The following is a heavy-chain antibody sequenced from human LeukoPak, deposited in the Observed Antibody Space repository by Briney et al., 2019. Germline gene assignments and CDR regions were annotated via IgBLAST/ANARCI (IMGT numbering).Heavy chain of an antibody. D-gene: IGHD6-19*01. CDR3: ARVLSSGWYQRGSFDY. Sequence: PGGSLRLSCAASGFTFSSYGMHWVRQAAGKGLEWVAFIRYDGSNKYYADSVKGRFTISRDNSKNTLYLQMNSLRPEDSAVYYCARVLSSGWYQRGSFDYWGQGTLVTVSS. CDR1: GFTFSSYG. V-gene: IGHV3-30*02. J-gene: IGHJ4*02. CDR2: IRYDGSNK.